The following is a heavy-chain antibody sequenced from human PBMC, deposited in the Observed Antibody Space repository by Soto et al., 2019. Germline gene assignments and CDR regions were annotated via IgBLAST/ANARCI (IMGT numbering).Heavy chain of an antibody. CDR2: IIPIFGTA. CDR1: GGTFSSYA. J-gene: IGHJ4*01. Sequence: QVQLVQSGAEVKKPGSSVKVSCKASGGTFSSYAISWVRQAPGQGLEWMGGIIPIFGTANYAQKFQGRIKITAEESSERAHLELCSQRSEDTALSYCPHLNPVVGMAQYDYWGQGALVPVST. D-gene: IGHD2-21*01. CDR3: PHLNPVVGMAQYDY. V-gene: IGHV1-69*01.